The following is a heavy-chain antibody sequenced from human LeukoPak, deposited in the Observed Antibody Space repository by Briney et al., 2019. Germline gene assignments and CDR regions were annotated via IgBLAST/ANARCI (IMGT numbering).Heavy chain of an antibody. V-gene: IGHV3-74*01. CDR2: INSDGSST. Sequence: GGSLRLSCAASGFTFSSYSMNWVRQAPGKGLVWVSRINSDGSSTSFADSVKGRFTISRDNAKNTLYLQMNSLRAEDTAVYYCARDPRDYYYYGMDVWGQGTTVTVSS. J-gene: IGHJ6*02. CDR3: ARDPRDYYYYGMDV. CDR1: GFTFSSYS.